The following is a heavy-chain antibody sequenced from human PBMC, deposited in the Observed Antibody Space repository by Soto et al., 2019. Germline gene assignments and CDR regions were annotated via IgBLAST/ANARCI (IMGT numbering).Heavy chain of an antibody. J-gene: IGHJ4*02. Sequence: GGSLRLSCAASGFTFSNAWMNWVRQAPGKGLEWVGRIKSKTDGGTTDYAAPVKGRFTISRDDSKNTLYLQMNSLKTEDTAVYYCTTEQYSSSSEVDYWGQGTLVTVSS. V-gene: IGHV3-15*07. D-gene: IGHD6-6*01. CDR2: IKSKTDGGTT. CDR1: GFTFSNAW. CDR3: TTEQYSSSSEVDY.